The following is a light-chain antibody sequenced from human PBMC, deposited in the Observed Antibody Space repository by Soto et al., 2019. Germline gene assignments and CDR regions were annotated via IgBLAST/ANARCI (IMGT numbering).Light chain of an antibody. CDR2: DVS. CDR1: SSDVGGYNY. V-gene: IGLV2-11*01. J-gene: IGLJ3*02. CDR3: CSYAGTYTQWV. Sequence: QSALTQPRSVSGSPGQSVTISCTGTSSDVGGYNYVSWYQQYPGKAPKLVIYDVSKRPSGVPDRFSGSKSGNTASLTVSGLQAEDEADYSCCSYAGTYTQWVFGGGTKVTVL.